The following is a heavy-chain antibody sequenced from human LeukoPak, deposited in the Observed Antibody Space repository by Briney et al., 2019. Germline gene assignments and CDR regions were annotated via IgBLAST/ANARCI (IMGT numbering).Heavy chain of an antibody. Sequence: GRSLRLSCAASGFTFSSYAMHWVRQAPGKGLEWVAVISYDGSNKYYADSVKGRFTISRDNSKNTLYLQMNSLRAEDTAVYYCAKDAGDDYYYDSSGYSPFDYWGQGTLVTVSS. V-gene: IGHV3-30-3*01. CDR3: AKDAGDDYYYDSSGYSPFDY. J-gene: IGHJ4*02. CDR1: GFTFSSYA. CDR2: ISYDGSNK. D-gene: IGHD3-22*01.